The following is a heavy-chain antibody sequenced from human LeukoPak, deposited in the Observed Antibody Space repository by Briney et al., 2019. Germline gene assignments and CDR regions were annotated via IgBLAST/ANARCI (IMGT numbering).Heavy chain of an antibody. D-gene: IGHD2-8*01. Sequence: SGGSLRLSCAAFGFTVSNTYMSWVRQAPGRGLEWVSVICGDGSTYYADSVKGRFTISRDNSKNTLYLQMNSLTAEDTAVYYCARDPGFRNGADVWGQGTTVTASS. CDR1: GFTVSNTY. V-gene: IGHV3-66*02. J-gene: IGHJ6*02. CDR2: ICGDGST. CDR3: ARDPGFRNGADV.